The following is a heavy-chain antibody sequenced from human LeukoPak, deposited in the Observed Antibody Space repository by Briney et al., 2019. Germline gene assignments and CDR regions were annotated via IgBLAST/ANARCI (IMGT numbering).Heavy chain of an antibody. Sequence: SETLSLTCTVSGGSISSYYWSWIRQPAGKGLEWIGRIYSSGSTNYNPSLKSRVTISVDTSKNQFSLKLSSVTAADTAVYYCAGIHPDYDFWSGYYFDYWGQGTLVTVSS. D-gene: IGHD3-3*01. CDR1: GGSISSYY. CDR3: AGIHPDYDFWSGYYFDY. CDR2: IYSSGST. J-gene: IGHJ4*02. V-gene: IGHV4-4*07.